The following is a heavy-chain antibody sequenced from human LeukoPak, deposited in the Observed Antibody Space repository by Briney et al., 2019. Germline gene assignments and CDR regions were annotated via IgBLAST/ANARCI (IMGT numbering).Heavy chain of an antibody. J-gene: IGHJ6*03. V-gene: IGHV1-2*02. CDR3: ARDRRLWLVRYMDV. CDR1: GYTFTGYY. Sequence: ASVKVSCKASGYTFTGYYMHWVRQAPGQGLEWMGWINPNSGGTNYAQKFQGRATMTRDTSISTAYMELSRLRSDDTAVYYCARDRRLWLVRYMDVWGKGTTVTVSS. CDR2: INPNSGGT. D-gene: IGHD6-19*01.